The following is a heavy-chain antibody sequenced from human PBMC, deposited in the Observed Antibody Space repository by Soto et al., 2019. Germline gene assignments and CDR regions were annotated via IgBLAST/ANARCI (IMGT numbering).Heavy chain of an antibody. D-gene: IGHD1-26*01. J-gene: IGHJ3*02. CDR2: ITGGSTYI. Sequence: PGGSLRLSCAASAFTFSLYQMNWVRQAPGKGLEWVSSITGGSTYIFYGDSVRGRFTVSRDNAKNSVFLQMNSLRAEDTAMYYCARGPGGTGSFDIWGPGTMVTVSS. CDR1: AFTFSLYQ. CDR3: ARGPGGTGSFDI. V-gene: IGHV3-21*01.